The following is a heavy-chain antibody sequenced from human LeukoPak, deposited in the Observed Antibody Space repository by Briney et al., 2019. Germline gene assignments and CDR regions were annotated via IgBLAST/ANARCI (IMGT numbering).Heavy chain of an antibody. CDR1: GGSISSYY. CDR3: TRRRNYLSHFDY. J-gene: IGHJ4*02. V-gene: IGHV4-59*12. D-gene: IGHD1-7*01. CDR2: IYYSGST. Sequence: SETLSLTCTVPGGSISSYYWSWIRQPPGKGLEWIGYIYYSGSTNYNPSLKSRVTISVDTSKNQFSLKLSSVTAADTAVYYCTRRRNYLSHFDYWGQGTLVTVSS.